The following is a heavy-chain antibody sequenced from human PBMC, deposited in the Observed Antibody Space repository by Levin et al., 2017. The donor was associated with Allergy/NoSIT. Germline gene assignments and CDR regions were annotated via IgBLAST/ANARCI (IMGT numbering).Heavy chain of an antibody. CDR2: INHDGSEK. J-gene: IGHJ4*02. CDR3: ARGAFYPDY. D-gene: IGHD3-16*01. V-gene: IGHV3-7*04. CDR1: GFTFSGYW. Sequence: GGSLRLSCAASGFTFSGYWMSWARQAPGKGLEWVANINHDGSEKYYVDSVKGRFTISRDNAKNFLFLQMNSLRAEDTAVYYCARGAFYPDYWGQGTRVTVSS.